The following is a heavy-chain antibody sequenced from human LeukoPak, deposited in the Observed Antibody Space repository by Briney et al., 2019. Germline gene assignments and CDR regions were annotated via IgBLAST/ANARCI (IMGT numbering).Heavy chain of an antibody. J-gene: IGHJ4*02. Sequence: GGSLRLSCAASGLTFSSYEMNWVRQAPGKGLEWVSYISSSGSTIYYADSVKGRFTISRDNAKNSLYLQMNSLRAEDTAVYYCARRPRGSDYWGQGTLVTVSS. CDR3: ARRPRGSDY. CDR1: GLTFSSYE. D-gene: IGHD1-26*01. CDR2: ISSSGSTI. V-gene: IGHV3-48*03.